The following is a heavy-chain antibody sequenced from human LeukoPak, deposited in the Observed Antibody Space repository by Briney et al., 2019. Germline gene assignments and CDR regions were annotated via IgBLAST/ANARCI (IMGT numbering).Heavy chain of an antibody. D-gene: IGHD1-26*01. CDR3: ARVVWELRGGFDY. Sequence: SETLSLTCTVSGGSISSYYWSLIRQPPGKGLEWIGYIYYSGSTNYNPSLKSRVTISVDTSKNQFSLKLSSVTAADTAVYYCARVVWELRGGFDYWGQGTLVTVSS. J-gene: IGHJ4*02. V-gene: IGHV4-59*01. CDR1: GGSISSYY. CDR2: IYYSGST.